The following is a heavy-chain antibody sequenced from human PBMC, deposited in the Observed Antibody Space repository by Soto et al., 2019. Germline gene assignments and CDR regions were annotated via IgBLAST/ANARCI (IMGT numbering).Heavy chain of an antibody. Sequence: NPSETLSLTCTVSGGFISSSTNYWGWIRQPPGKGLESIGTIYYSGSTSYSPSLESRLTISVDTSKNQFSLRLTSVTAADTAVYYCAGQTFTIAAASYGRSNWFDPWGPGTLVTVSS. V-gene: IGHV4-39*01. CDR3: AGQTFTIAAASYGRSNWFDP. J-gene: IGHJ5*02. D-gene: IGHD6-25*01. CDR2: IYYSGST. CDR1: GGFISSSTNY.